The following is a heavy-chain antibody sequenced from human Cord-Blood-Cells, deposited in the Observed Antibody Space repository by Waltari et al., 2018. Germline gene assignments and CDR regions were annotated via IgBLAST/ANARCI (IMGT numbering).Heavy chain of an antibody. Sequence: QVQLVESGGGVVQPGRSLRLSCAASGFPFSSNGMHWVRHAPGKGLEWVAVISYDGSNKGYADSVKGRFTISRDNSNNTLYLQMNSLRAEDTAVYYCAFEPRKMAYWGQGTLVTVSS. V-gene: IGHV3-30*03. D-gene: IGHD2-8*01. J-gene: IGHJ4*02. CDR1: GFPFSSNG. CDR2: ISYDGSNK. CDR3: AFEPRKMAY.